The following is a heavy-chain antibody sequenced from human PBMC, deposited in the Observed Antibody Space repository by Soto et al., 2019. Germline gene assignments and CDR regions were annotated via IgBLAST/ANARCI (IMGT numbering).Heavy chain of an antibody. J-gene: IGHJ5*02. Sequence: PSETLSLTCTVSGGSISSGDYYWSWIRQPPGKGLEWIGYIYYSGSTNYNPSLKSRVTISVDTSKNQFSLKLSSVTAADTAVYYCARGARGYYDSSGYYNWFDPWGQGTLVTVS. CDR3: ARGARGYYDSSGYYNWFDP. D-gene: IGHD3-22*01. CDR2: IYYSGST. V-gene: IGHV4-30-4*01. CDR1: GGSISSGDYY.